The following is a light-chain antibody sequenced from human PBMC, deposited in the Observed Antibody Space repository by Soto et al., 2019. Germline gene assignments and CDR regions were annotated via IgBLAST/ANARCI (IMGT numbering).Light chain of an antibody. CDR3: QKCKVAPFT. J-gene: IGKJ4*01. CDR2: AAS. Sequence: ILMTQSPSSLSAFVGDRVTITCRASQDIANFLAWYQQKPGKVPKLLIYAASTLQSGVPSRFSGSGSGTDFTLTISSLQPEDVATYYCQKCKVAPFTVGGGTKVDTK. V-gene: IGKV1-27*01. CDR1: QDIANF.